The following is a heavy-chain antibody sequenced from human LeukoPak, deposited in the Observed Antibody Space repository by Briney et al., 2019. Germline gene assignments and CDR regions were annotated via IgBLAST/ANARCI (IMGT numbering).Heavy chain of an antibody. CDR3: ARELTGYYYYGMDV. CDR2: IYYSGST. J-gene: IGHJ6*02. V-gene: IGHV4-34*01. Sequence: SETLSLTCAVYGGSFSGYYWSWIRQPPGKGLEWIGSIYYSGSTYYNPSLKSRVTISVDTSKNQFPLKLSSVTASDTAVYYCARELTGYYYYGMDVWGQGTTVTVSS. CDR1: GGSFSGYY. D-gene: IGHD7-27*01.